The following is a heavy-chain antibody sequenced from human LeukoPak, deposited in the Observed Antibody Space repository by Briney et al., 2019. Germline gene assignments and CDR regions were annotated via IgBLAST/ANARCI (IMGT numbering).Heavy chain of an antibody. J-gene: IGHJ4*02. CDR2: MNPNSGNT. CDR1: GYTFTSYD. Sequence: ASVKVSCKASGYTFTSYDINWVRQATGQGLEWMGWMNPNSGNTGYAQKFQGRVTMTRNTSISTAYMELSSLRSEDTAVYYCARGGFTAYPYYFDSWGQGTQVTVSS. V-gene: IGHV1-8*01. CDR3: ARGGFTAYPYYFDS.